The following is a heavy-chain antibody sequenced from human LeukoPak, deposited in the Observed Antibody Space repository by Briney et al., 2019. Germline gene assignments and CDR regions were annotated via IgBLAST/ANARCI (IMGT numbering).Heavy chain of an antibody. V-gene: IGHV4-4*07. CDR3: AREPLRIAAAGNGYYYYYYMDV. D-gene: IGHD6-13*01. Sequence: PSQTLSLTCTVSGGSISSYYWSWIRQPAGKGLEWIGRIYTSGSTNYNPSLKSRVTMSVDTSKNQFSLKLSSVTAADTAVYYCAREPLRIAAAGNGYYYYYYMDVWGKGTTVTVSS. CDR2: IYTSGST. J-gene: IGHJ6*03. CDR1: GGSISSYY.